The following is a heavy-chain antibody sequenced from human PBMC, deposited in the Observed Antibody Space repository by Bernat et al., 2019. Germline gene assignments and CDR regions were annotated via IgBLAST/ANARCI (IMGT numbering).Heavy chain of an antibody. J-gene: IGHJ4*02. V-gene: IGHV3-33*01. CDR2: IWYDGSNK. Sequence: QVQLVESGGGMVQPGRSLRLSCAASGFTFSSYGMHWVRQAPGKGLEWVAVIWYDGSNKYYADSVKGRFTISRDNSKNTLYLQMNSLRAEDTAVYYCARGGSKLWFGELLLDYWGQGTLVTVSS. D-gene: IGHD3-10*01. CDR3: ARGGSKLWFGELLLDY. CDR1: GFTFSSYG.